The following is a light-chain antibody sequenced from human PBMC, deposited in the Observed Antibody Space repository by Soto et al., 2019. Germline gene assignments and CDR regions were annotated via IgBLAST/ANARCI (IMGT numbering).Light chain of an antibody. Sequence: EIVLTQSPGTLSLSPGERATLSCRASQSVSSTYLAWYQQQPGQAPRLLIYGASSRATGIPDRFSGSGSGTDFNLTISSLEPEDLAVYYCQQYGSSPWTFGQGTKVAIK. V-gene: IGKV3-20*01. CDR3: QQYGSSPWT. J-gene: IGKJ1*01. CDR2: GAS. CDR1: QSVSSTY.